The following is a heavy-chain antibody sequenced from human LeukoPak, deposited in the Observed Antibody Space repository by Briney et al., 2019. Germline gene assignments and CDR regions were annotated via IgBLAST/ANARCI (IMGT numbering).Heavy chain of an antibody. CDR3: AREYSRGPCDY. V-gene: IGHV1-18*01. CDR2: ISAYNGNT. CDR1: GYTFTSYG. Sequence: ASVKVSCKASGYTFTSYGISWVRQAPGQGREWVGWISAYNGNTNYAQKLQGRVTMTTDTSTSTAYMELRSVRSDDTAVYYCAREYSRGPCDYWGQGTLVTVSS. J-gene: IGHJ4*02. D-gene: IGHD6-19*01.